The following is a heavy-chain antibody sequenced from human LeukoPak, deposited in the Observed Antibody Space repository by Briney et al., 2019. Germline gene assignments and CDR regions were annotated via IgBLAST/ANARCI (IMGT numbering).Heavy chain of an antibody. CDR1: GGSISSSSYY. J-gene: IGHJ4*02. V-gene: IGHV4-61*01. D-gene: IGHD2-15*01. Sequence: NASETLSLTCTVSGGSISSSSYYWSWIRQPPGKGLEWIGYIYYSGSTNYNPSLKSRVTISVDTSKNQFSLKLSSVTAADTAVYYCARVHTQDLGYCSGGSCYGFDYWGQGTLVTVSS. CDR3: ARVHTQDLGYCSGGSCYGFDY. CDR2: IYYSGST.